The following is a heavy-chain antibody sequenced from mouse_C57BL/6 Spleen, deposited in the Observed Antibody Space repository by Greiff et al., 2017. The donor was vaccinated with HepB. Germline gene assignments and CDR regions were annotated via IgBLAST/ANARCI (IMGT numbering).Heavy chain of an antibody. CDR2: ISSGGDYI. D-gene: IGHD2-3*01. J-gene: IGHJ1*03. Sequence: EVHLVESGEGLVKPGGSLKLSCAASGFTFSSYAMSWVRQTPEKRLEWVAYISSGGDYIYYADTVKGRFTISRDNARNTLYLQMSSLKSEDTAMYYCTRDLYDGYYLSYWYFDVWGTGTTVTVSS. CDR1: GFTFSSYA. V-gene: IGHV5-9-1*02. CDR3: TRDLYDGYYLSYWYFDV.